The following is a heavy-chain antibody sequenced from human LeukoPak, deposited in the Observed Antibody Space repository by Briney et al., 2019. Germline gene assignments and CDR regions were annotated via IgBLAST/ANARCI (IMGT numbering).Heavy chain of an antibody. CDR1: GFTVSSYS. CDR2: ISSSSSSTI. J-gene: IGHJ4*02. CDR3: ARAFGLTDY. Sequence: GGSLRLSCAASGFTVSSYSMNWVRQAPGKGLEWASYISSSSSSTIYYADSVKGRFTISRDNAKNSLYLQMNSLRDEDTAVYYCARAFGLTDYWGQGTLVTVSS. V-gene: IGHV3-48*02. D-gene: IGHD3/OR15-3a*01.